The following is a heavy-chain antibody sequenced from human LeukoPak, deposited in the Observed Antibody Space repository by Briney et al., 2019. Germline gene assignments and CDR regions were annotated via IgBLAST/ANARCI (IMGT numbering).Heavy chain of an antibody. CDR3: AEGARLLPFDC. CDR2: ISGSGGGT. Sequence: PGGSLRLSCAASGFTFSNSAMSWVRQAPGKGLVWVSAISGSGGGTHYADSVKGRFTISRDNSKNTLYLQMNSLRAEDTAVYYCAEGARLLPFDCWGQGALVTVSS. CDR1: GFTFSNSA. J-gene: IGHJ4*02. D-gene: IGHD2-15*01. V-gene: IGHV3-23*01.